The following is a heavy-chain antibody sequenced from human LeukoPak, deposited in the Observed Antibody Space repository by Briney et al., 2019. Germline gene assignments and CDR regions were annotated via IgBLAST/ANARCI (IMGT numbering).Heavy chain of an antibody. D-gene: IGHD6-13*01. CDR2: INHSGNT. CDR3: ASGIGAAADYFYYYMDV. J-gene: IGHJ6*03. Sequence: SETLSLTCAISGGSFGGYYWSYIRQPPGKGLEWIGEINHSGNTYYNPSLKSRVTISLDTSKNQFSLKLSSVTAADTAVYYFASGIGAAADYFYYYMDVWGKGTTVTVSS. V-gene: IGHV4-34*01. CDR1: GGSFGGYY.